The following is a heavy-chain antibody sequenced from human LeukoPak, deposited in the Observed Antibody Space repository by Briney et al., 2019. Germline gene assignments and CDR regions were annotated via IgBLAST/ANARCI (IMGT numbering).Heavy chain of an antibody. CDR1: GGSMSNYY. D-gene: IGHD2/OR15-2a*01. V-gene: IGHV4-59*01. CDR3: ASGLSFDY. CDR2: IYYSGST. Sequence: SETLSLTCTVSGGSMSNYYWTWIRQPPGKGLEWIGYIYYSGSTNYNPSLKSRVTISVDTSKNQFSLKLSSVTAADTAVYYCASGLSFDYWGQGTLVTVSS. J-gene: IGHJ4*02.